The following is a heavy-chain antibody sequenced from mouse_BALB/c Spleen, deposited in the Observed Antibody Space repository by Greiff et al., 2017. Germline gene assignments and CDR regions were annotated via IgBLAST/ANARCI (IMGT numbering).Heavy chain of an antibody. Sequence: VKLQQSGAELVRPGVSVKISCKGSGYTFTDYAMHWVKPSHAKSLEWIGVISTYYGDASYNQKFKGKATMTVDKSSSTAYMELARLTSEDSAIYYCAREGLLPYYFDYWGQGTTLTVSS. V-gene: IGHV1S137*01. CDR3: AREGLLPYYFDY. CDR2: ISTYYGDA. CDR1: GYTFTDYA. D-gene: IGHD2-3*01. J-gene: IGHJ2*01.